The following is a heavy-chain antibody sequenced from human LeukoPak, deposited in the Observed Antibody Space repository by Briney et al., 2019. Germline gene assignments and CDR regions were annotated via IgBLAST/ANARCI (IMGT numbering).Heavy chain of an antibody. CDR1: GFTFSSYA. V-gene: IGHV3-23*01. Sequence: GGSLRLSCAASGFTFSSYAMTWVRQAPGKGLEWVSTISGSGGSTYYADSVKGRFTISRDNSKNTLYLQMNSLSAEDTAVYYCARLPAYCSSTSCYYDYWGQGTLVTVSS. CDR2: ISGSGGST. D-gene: IGHD2-2*01. CDR3: ARLPAYCSSTSCYYDY. J-gene: IGHJ4*02.